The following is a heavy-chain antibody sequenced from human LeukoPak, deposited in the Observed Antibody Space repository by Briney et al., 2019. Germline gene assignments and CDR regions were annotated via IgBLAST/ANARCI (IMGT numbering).Heavy chain of an antibody. CDR1: GFTFSTYS. D-gene: IGHD3-10*01. V-gene: IGHV3-21*01. Sequence: PGGSLRLSCVVSGFTFSTYSMNWVRQAPGKGLEWVSSISSSSVYIHYADSVKGRFTISRDNAKKSLYLQMNSLRAEDTALYYCARDSHYGSGRADGVDIWGQGTMVTVSS. CDR3: ARDSHYGSGRADGVDI. CDR2: ISSSSVYI. J-gene: IGHJ3*02.